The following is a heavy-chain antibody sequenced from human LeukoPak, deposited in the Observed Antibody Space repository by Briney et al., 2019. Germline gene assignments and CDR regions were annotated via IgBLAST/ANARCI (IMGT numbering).Heavy chain of an antibody. CDR3: ARRGRLSGGPLDY. Sequence: SETLSLTCAVYGGSFSGYYWSWIRQPPGKGLEWIGETNHSGSTNYNPSLKSRVTISVDTSKNQFSLKLSSVTAADTAVYYCARRGRLSGGPLDYWGQGTLVTVSS. D-gene: IGHD2-15*01. CDR2: TNHSGST. V-gene: IGHV4-34*01. CDR1: GGSFSGYY. J-gene: IGHJ4*02.